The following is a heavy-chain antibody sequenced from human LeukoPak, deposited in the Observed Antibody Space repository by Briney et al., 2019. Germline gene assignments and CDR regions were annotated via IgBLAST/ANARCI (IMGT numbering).Heavy chain of an antibody. V-gene: IGHV1-2*02. J-gene: IGHJ4*02. CDR3: ARVAYCTKGVCINFDL. D-gene: IGHD2-8*01. CDR1: GYTFTGSY. Sequence: GASVKVSCKASGYTFTGSYIHWMRQAPGQGLEWMGWINPNSGGTKYAQKFQGRVTVTRDTSTSTAYMELSGLRADDTAVYHCARVAYCTKGVCINFDLWGQGTLVTVTS. CDR2: INPNSGGT.